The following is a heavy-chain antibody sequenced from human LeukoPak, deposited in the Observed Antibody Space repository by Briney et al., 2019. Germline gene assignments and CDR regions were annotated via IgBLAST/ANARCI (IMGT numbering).Heavy chain of an antibody. Sequence: ASVKVSCKASGYTFTSYGISWVRQAPGQGLEWMGWISAYNGNTNYAQKVQGRVTMTTDTSTSTAYMELRSLRSDDTAVYYCARNMVVAGRKSFDYWGQGTLVTVSS. D-gene: IGHD2-15*01. CDR1: GYTFTSYG. J-gene: IGHJ4*02. V-gene: IGHV1-18*01. CDR3: ARNMVVAGRKSFDY. CDR2: ISAYNGNT.